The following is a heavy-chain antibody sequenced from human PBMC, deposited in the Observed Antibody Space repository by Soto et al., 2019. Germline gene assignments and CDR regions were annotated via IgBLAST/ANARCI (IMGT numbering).Heavy chain of an antibody. Sequence: QVQLVQSGAEVKKPGSSVKVSCKASGGTFSSYAISWVRQAPGQGLEWMGGIIPIFGTANYAQKFQGRVTITADESTSTAYMELSSLRSEDTAVYYCARRTRAVAGTDYFYGMDVWGQGTTVTVSS. CDR2: IIPIFGTA. V-gene: IGHV1-69*01. D-gene: IGHD6-19*01. CDR3: ARRTRAVAGTDYFYGMDV. J-gene: IGHJ6*02. CDR1: GGTFSSYA.